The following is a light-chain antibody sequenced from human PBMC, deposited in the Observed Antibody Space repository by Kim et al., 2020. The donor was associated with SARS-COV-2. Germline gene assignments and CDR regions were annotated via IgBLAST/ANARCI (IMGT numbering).Light chain of an antibody. CDR3: AAWDDSLSGGV. Sequence: GQRGTISCSGSSSNIGSNYVSWYQQLPGTAPKLLIYRNNQRPSGVPDRFSGSKSGTSASLAISGLRSEDEADYYCAAWDDSLSGGVFGGGTQLTVL. J-gene: IGLJ3*02. V-gene: IGLV1-47*01. CDR1: SSNIGSNY. CDR2: RNN.